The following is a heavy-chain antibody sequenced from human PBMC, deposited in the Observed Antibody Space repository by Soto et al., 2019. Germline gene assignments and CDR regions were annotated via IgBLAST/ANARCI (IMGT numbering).Heavy chain of an antibody. Sequence: GGSLRLSCAASGFTFDDYAMHWVGQAPGKGLEWVSGISWNSGSIGYADSVKGRFTISRDNAKNSLYLQMNSRRAEDTALYYCAKANVITIFRVALYGMDLWGQAPTLTVSS. J-gene: IGHJ6*02. CDR2: ISWNSGSI. CDR3: AKANVITIFRVALYGMDL. V-gene: IGHV3-9*01. CDR1: GFTFDDYA. D-gene: IGHD3-3*01.